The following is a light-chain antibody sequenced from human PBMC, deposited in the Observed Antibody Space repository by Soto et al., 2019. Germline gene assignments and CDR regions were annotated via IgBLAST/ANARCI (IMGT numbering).Light chain of an antibody. CDR2: EDN. J-gene: IGLJ3*02. CDR3: QSYDSSNHEV. CDR1: SGSIASNY. Sequence: NFMLTQPHSVSESPGKTVTISCTGSSGSIASNYVQWYQQRPGSAPTTVIYEDNQRPSGVPDRFSGSIDSSSNSASLTNSGLKTEDEADYYCQSYDSSNHEVFGGGTKLTVL. V-gene: IGLV6-57*02.